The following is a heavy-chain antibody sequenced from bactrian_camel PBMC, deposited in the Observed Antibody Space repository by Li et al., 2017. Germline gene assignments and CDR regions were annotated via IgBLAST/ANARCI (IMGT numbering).Heavy chain of an antibody. CDR3: AASSTPSCLLSSARYEY. Sequence: HVQLVESGGGSVQAGGSLRLSCVVSGYTVRSGCMGVFRQTPGKEREVVAATGPSNTWYGDFVKGRFTLSKEDANNTLYLRMNSLEPGDTAMYFCAASSTPSCLLSSARYEYWGQGTQVTVSS. CDR2: TGPSNT. J-gene: IGHJ4*01. D-gene: IGHD4*01. CDR1: GYTVRSGC. V-gene: IGHV3S55*01.